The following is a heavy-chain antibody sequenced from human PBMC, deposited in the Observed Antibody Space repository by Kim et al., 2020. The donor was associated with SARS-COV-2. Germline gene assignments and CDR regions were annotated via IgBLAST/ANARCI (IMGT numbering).Heavy chain of an antibody. D-gene: IGHD3-10*01. V-gene: IGHV4-4*02. J-gene: IGHJ5*02. CDR3: AINRITMVRGAFDP. CDR2: IYHSGST. Sequence: SETLSLTCAVSGGSISSSNWWSWVRQPPGKGLEWIGEIYHSGSTNYNPSLKSRVTISVDKSKNQFSLKLSSVTAADTAVYYCAINRITMVRGAFDPWGQGTLVTVSS. CDR1: GGSISSSNW.